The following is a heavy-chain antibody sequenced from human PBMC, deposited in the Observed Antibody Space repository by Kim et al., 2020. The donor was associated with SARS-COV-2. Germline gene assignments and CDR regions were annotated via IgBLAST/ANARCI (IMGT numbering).Heavy chain of an antibody. Sequence: ASVKVSCKASGYTFSSYYMHWVRQAPGQGLEWMGTINPSGGSTSYAQKFQGRVTMTRDTSTSTVYMELSSLRPEDTAVYYCASPPDYDNSGYAIWGQGTLVTVAS. CDR2: INPSGGST. CDR1: GYTFSSYY. V-gene: IGHV1-46*01. CDR3: ASPPDYDNSGYAI. D-gene: IGHD3-22*01. J-gene: IGHJ4*02.